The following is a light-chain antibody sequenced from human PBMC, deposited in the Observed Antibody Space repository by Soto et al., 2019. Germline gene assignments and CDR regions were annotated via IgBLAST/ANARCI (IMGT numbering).Light chain of an antibody. CDR2: VAS. J-gene: IGKJ5*01. CDR3: QQSYNAPIT. CDR1: QVISNY. V-gene: IGKV1-39*01. Sequence: DIQMTQSPSSLSASVGDRVTITCQASQVISNYLNWYQQKPGKAPQLLIYVASRLESGVPSRFSGSGSGTDFTLTISSLQPEDFATYYCQQSYNAPITFGQGTRLE.